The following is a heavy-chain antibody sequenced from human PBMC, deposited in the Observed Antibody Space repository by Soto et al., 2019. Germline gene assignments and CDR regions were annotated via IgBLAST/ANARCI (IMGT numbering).Heavy chain of an antibody. CDR3: ARDAGITILVVVSLVCDI. J-gene: IGHJ3*02. Sequence: QVQLQESGPGLVKPSQTLSLTCTVSGGSISSGGYYWSWIRQHPGKGLEWIGYFYCSGSTYYNPSLKSRLTISVDTFKNLFTLKLRSVTAADTAVYYCARDAGITILVVVSLVCDIWGQGTMVTVSS. V-gene: IGHV4-31*03. CDR1: GGSISSGGYY. CDR2: FYCSGST. D-gene: IGHD3-3*01.